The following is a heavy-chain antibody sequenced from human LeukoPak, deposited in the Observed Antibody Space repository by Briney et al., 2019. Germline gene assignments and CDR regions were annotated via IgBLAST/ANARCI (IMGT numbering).Heavy chain of an antibody. D-gene: IGHD3-10*01. J-gene: IGHJ4*02. CDR2: IIPILGIA. CDR1: GGTLSSYA. V-gene: IGHV1-69*04. CDR3: VGVTSAGFDY. Sequence: SVKVSCKASGGTLSSYAISWVRQAPGQGLEWMGRIIPILGIANYAQKFQGRVTITADKSTSTAYMELSSLRSEDTAVYYCVGVTSAGFDYWGQGTLVTVSS.